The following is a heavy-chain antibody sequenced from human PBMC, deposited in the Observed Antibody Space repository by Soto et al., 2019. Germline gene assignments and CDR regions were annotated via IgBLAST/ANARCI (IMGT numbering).Heavy chain of an antibody. CDR1: GYSFTNYW. CDR2: IYPGDSDT. CDR3: AIQHPLDSSVWYN. J-gene: IGHJ4*02. Sequence: GESLKISCKASGYSFTNYWIGWVRQMPGKGLEWMGTIYPGDSDTRYSPSFQGQVTSSVDKSINTAYLHWTSLKASDTAIYYCAIQHPLDSSVWYNWGQGTMVTVSS. V-gene: IGHV5-51*01. D-gene: IGHD6-19*01.